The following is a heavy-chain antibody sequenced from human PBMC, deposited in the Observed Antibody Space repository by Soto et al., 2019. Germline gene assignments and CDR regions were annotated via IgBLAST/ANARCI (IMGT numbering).Heavy chain of an antibody. CDR2: IYYGGST. Sequence: PSETLSLTCTVSGGSISSGGYYWSWIRQHPGKGLEWIGYIYYGGSTYYNPSLKSRVTISVDTSKNQFSLKLSSVTAADTAVYYCARAGAMFDFWSGYPYYFDYWGQGTLVTVSS. CDR1: GGSISSGGYY. V-gene: IGHV4-31*03. J-gene: IGHJ4*02. CDR3: ARAGAMFDFWSGYPYYFDY. D-gene: IGHD3-3*01.